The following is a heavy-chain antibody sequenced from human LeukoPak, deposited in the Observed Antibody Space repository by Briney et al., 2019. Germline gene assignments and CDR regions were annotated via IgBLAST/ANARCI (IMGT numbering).Heavy chain of an antibody. Sequence: ASVKVSCKASGYTFTSYYMHWVRQAPGQGLEWMGWINPNSGGTNYAQKFQGRVTMTRDTSISTAYMELSRLRSDDAAVYYCARGRGPDLFFQGYAFDIWGQGTMVTVSS. CDR2: INPNSGGT. V-gene: IGHV1-2*02. CDR1: GYTFTSYY. D-gene: IGHD3-3*01. CDR3: ARGRGPDLFFQGYAFDI. J-gene: IGHJ3*02.